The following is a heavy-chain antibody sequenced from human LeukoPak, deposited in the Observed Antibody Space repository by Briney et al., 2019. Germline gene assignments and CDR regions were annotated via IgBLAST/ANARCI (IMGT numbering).Heavy chain of an antibody. D-gene: IGHD7-27*01. CDR1: GGSISSYY. CDR3: ARGANWGSPDY. CDR2: IYYSGST. J-gene: IGHJ4*02. Sequence: SETLSLTCTVSGGSISSYYWSWIRQPPGKGLEWIGYIYYSGSTNYSPSLKSRLTISVDTSKNQFSLKLSSVTAADTAVYYCARGANWGSPDYWGQGTLVTVSS. V-gene: IGHV4-59*01.